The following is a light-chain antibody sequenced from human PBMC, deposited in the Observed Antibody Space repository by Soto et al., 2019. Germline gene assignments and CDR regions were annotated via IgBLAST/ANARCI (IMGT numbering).Light chain of an antibody. Sequence: DIQMTQSPSSLSASVGDRVTITCRASQSISSYLNWYQHKPGKAPKLLIYAASSLQTGVPSRFSGSRSGTDFALTISSLQRDDFANDHCQQTDSFPRTFGQGTKVEMK. CDR2: AAS. V-gene: IGKV1-39*01. J-gene: IGKJ1*01. CDR3: QQTDSFPRT. CDR1: QSISSY.